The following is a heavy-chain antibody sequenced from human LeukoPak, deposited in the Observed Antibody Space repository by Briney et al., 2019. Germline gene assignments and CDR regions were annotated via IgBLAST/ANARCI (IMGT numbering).Heavy chain of an antibody. J-gene: IGHJ4*02. CDR1: GYTFTSDG. V-gene: IGHV1-18*01. D-gene: IGHD3-22*01. Sequence: ASVKVSCKASGYTFTSDGISWVRQAPGQGLEWMGWISAYNGNTNYAQKLQGRVTMTTDTSTSTAYMELRSRSSAVTAVYYCARDWASRYDSSGYIDYWGQGTLVTVSS. CDR3: ARDWASRYDSSGYIDY. CDR2: ISAYNGNT.